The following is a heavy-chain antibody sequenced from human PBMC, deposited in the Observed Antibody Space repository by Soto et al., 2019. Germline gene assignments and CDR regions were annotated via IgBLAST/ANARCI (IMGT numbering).Heavy chain of an antibody. CDR1: GFTVSTNY. J-gene: IGHJ3*02. V-gene: IGHV3-53*01. Sequence: PGGSLRLSCAASGFTVSTNYISWVRQAPGKGLEWVSIIYSGGKTYYADSVKGRFVISRDNSKNTLYLQMNSLRVKDTAVYYCARMASLREWLVNAFDMWGQGTTVTVSS. CDR3: ARMASLREWLVNAFDM. D-gene: IGHD6-19*01. CDR2: IYSGGKT.